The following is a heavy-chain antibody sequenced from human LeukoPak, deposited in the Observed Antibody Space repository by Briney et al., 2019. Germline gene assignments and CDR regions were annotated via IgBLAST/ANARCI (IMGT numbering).Heavy chain of an antibody. CDR3: ARTSNYYDSSGYRS. CDR1: GGSFSGYY. J-gene: IGHJ5*02. V-gene: IGHV4-34*01. D-gene: IGHD3-22*01. CDR2: INHSGST. Sequence: PSESLSLTCAVYGGSFSGYYWSWIRQPPGKGLEWIGEINHSGSTNYNPSLKSRVTISVDTSKNQFSLKLSSVTAADTAVYYCARTSNYYDSSGYRSWVQGTLVTVSS.